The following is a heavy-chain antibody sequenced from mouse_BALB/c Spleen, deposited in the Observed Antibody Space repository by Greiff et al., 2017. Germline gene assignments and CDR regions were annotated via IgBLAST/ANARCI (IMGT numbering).Heavy chain of an antibody. V-gene: IGHV1S81*02. CDR3: ARLYDGFDY. CDR1: GYTFTSYW. D-gene: IGHD2-14*01. CDR2: INPSNGRT. Sequence: QVQLQQPGAELVKPGASVKLSCKASGYTFTSYWMHWVKQRPGQGLEWIGEINPSNGRTNYNEKFKSKATLTVDKSSSTAYMQHSSLTSEDSAVYYCARLYDGFDYWGQGTTLTVSA. J-gene: IGHJ2*01.